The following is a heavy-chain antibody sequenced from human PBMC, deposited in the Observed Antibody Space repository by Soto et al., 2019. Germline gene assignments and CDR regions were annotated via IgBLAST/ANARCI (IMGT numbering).Heavy chain of an antibody. D-gene: IGHD5-18*01. V-gene: IGHV3-30*18. CDR3: AKDRVETGLGEIDY. CDR1: GFTFTTNG. Sequence: QVQLVESGGGVVQPGRSLRLSCAASGFTFTTNGMHWVRQAPGKGLEWVAVISYDGSNKYYADSVKGRLTISRDNPKNTLYLQMNSLSPEDTAVYYCAKDRVETGLGEIDYWGQGTLVTVSS. J-gene: IGHJ4*02. CDR2: ISYDGSNK.